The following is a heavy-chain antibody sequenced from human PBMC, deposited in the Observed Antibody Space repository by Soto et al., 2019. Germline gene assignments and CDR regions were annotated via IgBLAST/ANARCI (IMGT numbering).Heavy chain of an antibody. CDR2: IIPIFGTA. Sequence: ASVKVSCKASGGTFSSYAISWVRQAPGQGLEWMGGIIPIFGTANYAQKFQGRVTITADESTSTAYMELSSLRSEDTAVYYCARSNYYDSSGYYRVAFDIWGQGTMVTVSS. CDR3: ARSNYYDSSGYYRVAFDI. CDR1: GGTFSSYA. D-gene: IGHD3-22*01. V-gene: IGHV1-69*13. J-gene: IGHJ3*02.